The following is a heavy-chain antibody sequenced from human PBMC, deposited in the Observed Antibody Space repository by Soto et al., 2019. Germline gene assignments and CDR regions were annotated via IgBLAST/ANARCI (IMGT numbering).Heavy chain of an antibody. Sequence: QVQLVESGGGVVQPGRPLRLSCAASGFTFSSYAMHWVRQAPGKGLEWVAVISYDGSNKYYADSVKGRFTISRDNSKNTLYLQMNSLRAEDTAVYYCARDLGEQLVGNYYYGMDVWGQGTTVTVSS. CDR1: GFTFSSYA. D-gene: IGHD6-6*01. CDR2: ISYDGSNK. J-gene: IGHJ6*02. V-gene: IGHV3-30-3*01. CDR3: ARDLGEQLVGNYYYGMDV.